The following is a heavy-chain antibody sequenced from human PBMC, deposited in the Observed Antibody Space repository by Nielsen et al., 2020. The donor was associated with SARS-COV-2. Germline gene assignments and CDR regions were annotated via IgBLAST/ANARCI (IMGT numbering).Heavy chain of an antibody. CDR3: ARDTRFLEWLFPDY. CDR1: GGTFSSYA. D-gene: IGHD3-3*01. J-gene: IGHJ4*02. Sequence: SVKVSCKASGGTFSSYAISWVRQAPGQGLEWMGGIIPIFGTANYAQKFQGRVTITRDTSASTAYMELSSLRSEDTAVYYCARDTRFLEWLFPDYWGQGTLVTVSS. V-gene: IGHV1-69*05. CDR2: IIPIFGTA.